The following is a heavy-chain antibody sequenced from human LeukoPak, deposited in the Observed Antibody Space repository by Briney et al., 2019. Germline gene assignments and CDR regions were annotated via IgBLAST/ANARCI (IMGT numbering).Heavy chain of an antibody. CDR2: IYTSGST. D-gene: IGHD4-17*01. CDR1: GGSISSYY. Sequence: SETLSLTCTVSGGSISSYYWSWIRQPAGKGLEWIGRIYTSGSTNYNPSLKSRVTMSVDTSKNQFSLKLSSVTAADTAVYYCAGLMTTVIDGDYFDYWGQGTLVTVSS. V-gene: IGHV4-4*07. J-gene: IGHJ4*02. CDR3: AGLMTTVIDGDYFDY.